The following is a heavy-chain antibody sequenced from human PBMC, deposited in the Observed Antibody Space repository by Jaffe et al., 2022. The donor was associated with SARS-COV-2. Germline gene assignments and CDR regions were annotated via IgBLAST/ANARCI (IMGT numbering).Heavy chain of an antibody. CDR2: IYYSGTT. CDR3: ARGIQWLGYYFDY. V-gene: IGHV4-30-4*01. CDR1: GGSISSGDYY. D-gene: IGHD6-19*01. Sequence: QVQLQESGPGLVKPSQTLSLTCTVSGGSISSGDYYWSWIRQPPGRGLEWIGYIYYSGTTYSNPSLKSRVSISVDTSKNQFSLKLSSVTAADTAVYYCARGIQWLGYYFDYWGQGTLVTVSS. J-gene: IGHJ4*02.